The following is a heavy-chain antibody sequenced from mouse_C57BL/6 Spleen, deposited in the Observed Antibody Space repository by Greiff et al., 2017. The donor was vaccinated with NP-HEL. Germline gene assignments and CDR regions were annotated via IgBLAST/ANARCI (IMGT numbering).Heavy chain of an antibody. CDR3: ARTGLLRSLYAMDY. Sequence: VQLQQSGPELVKPGASVKISCKASGYTFTDYYMNWVKQSHGKSLEWIGDINPNNGGTSYNQKFKGKATLTVDKSSSTAYMELRSLTSEDSAVYYGARTGLLRSLYAMDYWGQGTSVTVSS. CDR1: GYTFTDYY. V-gene: IGHV1-26*01. J-gene: IGHJ4*01. D-gene: IGHD1-1*01. CDR2: INPNNGGT.